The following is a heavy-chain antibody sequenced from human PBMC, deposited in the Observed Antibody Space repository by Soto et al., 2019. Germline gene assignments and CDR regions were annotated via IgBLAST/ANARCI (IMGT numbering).Heavy chain of an antibody. CDR3: ARGPSYGIQFDY. CDR2: IYYSGST. J-gene: IGHJ4*02. D-gene: IGHD5-18*01. Sequence: TLSLTCTVAGCSISSGGYYWSWIRQHPGKGLEWIGYIYYSGSTYYNPSLKSRVTISVDTSKNQFSLKLSSVTAADTAVYYCARGPSYGIQFDYWGQGTLVTVSS. V-gene: IGHV4-31*03. CDR1: GCSISSGGYY.